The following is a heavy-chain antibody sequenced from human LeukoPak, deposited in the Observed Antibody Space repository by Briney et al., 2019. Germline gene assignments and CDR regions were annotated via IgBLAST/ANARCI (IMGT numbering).Heavy chain of an antibody. J-gene: IGHJ4*02. CDR3: ATGSPTAAFDY. D-gene: IGHD6-13*01. Sequence: ASVKVSCKASGGTFSSYAISWVRQAPGQGLEWMGGIIPIFGTANYAQKFQGRVTITADESMGTAYMELSSLRSEDTAVYYCATGSPTAAFDYWGQGTLVTVSS. V-gene: IGHV1-69*13. CDR2: IIPIFGTA. CDR1: GGTFSSYA.